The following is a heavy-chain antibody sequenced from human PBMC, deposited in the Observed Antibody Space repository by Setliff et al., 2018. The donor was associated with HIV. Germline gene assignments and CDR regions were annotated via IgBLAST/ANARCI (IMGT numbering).Heavy chain of an antibody. Sequence: SETLSLTCAVYGGSFSGYYWSWIRQPPGKGLEWIGYAYYIGSVSYNPSFENRVTISVDTSKNQFSLKLSSVTAADTAVYYCARVATGPESFDIWGQGTMVTVSS. V-gene: IGHV4-59*01. CDR3: ARVATGPESFDI. J-gene: IGHJ3*02. CDR1: GGSFSGYY. D-gene: IGHD3-9*01. CDR2: AYYIGSV.